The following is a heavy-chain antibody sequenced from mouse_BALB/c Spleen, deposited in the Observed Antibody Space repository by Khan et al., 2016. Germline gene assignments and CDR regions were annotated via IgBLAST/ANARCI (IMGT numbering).Heavy chain of an antibody. D-gene: IGHD3-2*02. J-gene: IGHJ2*01. V-gene: IGHV1-9*01. CDR2: ILPGSDST. CDR3: ARSRLCFDY. CDR1: GYTFSSYW. Sequence: VQLQESGAELMKPGASVKISCKATGYTFSSYWIEWVKQRPGHGLEWIGEILPGSDSTNYDEKFKGKATFTADTSSNTAYMQLSSLTSEDSVVYYCARSRLCFDYWGQGTTLTVSS.